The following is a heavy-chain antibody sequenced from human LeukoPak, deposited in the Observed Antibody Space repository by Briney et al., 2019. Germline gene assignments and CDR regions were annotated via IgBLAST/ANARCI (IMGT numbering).Heavy chain of an antibody. CDR1: GFTFSSYA. J-gene: IGHJ4*02. CDR2: ISGNGGST. V-gene: IGHV3-23*01. Sequence: GGSLRLSCAASGFTFSSYAMSWVRQAPGKGLEGVSAISGNGGSTYYADSVKGRFTISRDNSKNTLSLQMNSLSAEDTAVYYCAKDISEARDYFDYWGQGTLVTVSS. CDR3: AKDISEARDYFDY.